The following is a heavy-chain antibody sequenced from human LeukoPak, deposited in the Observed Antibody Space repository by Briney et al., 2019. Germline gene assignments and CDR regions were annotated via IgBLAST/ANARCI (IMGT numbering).Heavy chain of an antibody. J-gene: IGHJ4*02. D-gene: IGHD2-15*01. CDR1: GFTFSSYA. CDR3: AKQLGYRSDGSCYFPY. Sequence: GGSLRLSCGASGFTFSSYAMSWVRQAPGKGLEWVSAISGSGGSTCYADSVKGRFTISRDNSKSTLYLKMNSLRAEDTAVYYCAKQLGYRSDGSCYFPYWGQGTLVTVSS. CDR2: ISGSGGST. V-gene: IGHV3-23*01.